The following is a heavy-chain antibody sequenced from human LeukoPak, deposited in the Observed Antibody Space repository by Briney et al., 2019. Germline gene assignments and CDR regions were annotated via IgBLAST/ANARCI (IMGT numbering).Heavy chain of an antibody. CDR1: GGSISSYY. CDR3: ARDEQYYDILNGYYYYYMDV. V-gene: IGHV4-4*07. J-gene: IGHJ6*03. D-gene: IGHD3-9*01. Sequence: KTSETLSLTCTVSGGSISSYYWSWIRQPAGKGLEWIGRIYTSGSTNYNPSLKSRVTMSVDTSKNQFSLKLSSVTAADTAVYYCARDEQYYDILNGYYYYYMDVWGKGTTVTISS. CDR2: IYTSGST.